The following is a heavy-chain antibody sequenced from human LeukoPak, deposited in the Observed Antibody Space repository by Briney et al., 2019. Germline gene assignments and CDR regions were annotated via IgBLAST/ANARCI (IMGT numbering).Heavy chain of an antibody. CDR2: IHTSGTT. J-gene: IGHJ5*02. D-gene: IGHD4-17*01. CDR3: AKENYGWFDP. V-gene: IGHV4-4*09. CDR1: GGSIRPYY. Sequence: SETLSLTCTVSGGSIRPYYWTWIRQSPGKGLEWIGYIHTSGTTNYNPSLKSRVTMSVDSSKNQFSLRLNSVTAADTAVYYCAKENYGWFDPWGQGTLVSVSS.